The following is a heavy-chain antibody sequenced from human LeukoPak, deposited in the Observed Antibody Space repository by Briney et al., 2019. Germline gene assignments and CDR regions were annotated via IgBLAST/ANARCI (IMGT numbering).Heavy chain of an antibody. CDR2: INHSGST. Sequence: SETLSLTCAVYGGSFSNYYWSWIRQPPGKGLEWIGEINHSGSTNYNPSLKSRVTISVDTSKKQFSLKLSSVTAAGTAVYYCARVNGQQLVIDYWGQGTLVTVSS. J-gene: IGHJ4*02. D-gene: IGHD6-13*01. V-gene: IGHV4-34*01. CDR1: GGSFSNYY. CDR3: ARVNGQQLVIDY.